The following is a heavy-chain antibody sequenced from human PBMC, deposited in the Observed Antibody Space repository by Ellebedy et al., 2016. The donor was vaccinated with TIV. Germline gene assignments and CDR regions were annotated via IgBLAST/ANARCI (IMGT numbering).Heavy chain of an antibody. CDR1: GFTFNNAW. D-gene: IGHD3-16*01. CDR2: ISSSSSTI. CDR3: ASLESYGFDQ. V-gene: IGHV3-48*04. Sequence: GESLKISXAASGFTFNNAWMSWVRQAPGKGLEWVSYISSSSSTIDYADSVKSRFTISRDNAKNSLFLQMNSLRVEHTAVFYCASLESYGFDQWGQGTLVTVSS. J-gene: IGHJ4*02.